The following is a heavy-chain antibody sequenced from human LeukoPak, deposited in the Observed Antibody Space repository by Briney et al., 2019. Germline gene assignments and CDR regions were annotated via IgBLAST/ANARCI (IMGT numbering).Heavy chain of an antibody. D-gene: IGHD6-13*01. V-gene: IGHV6-1*01. Sequence: SQTLSLTCAISGDNVSNNSAAWNWIRQSPSRGLEWLGRTYYRSKWYNDYALSVKSRITINPDTSKNQCSLHLNSVTPDDTAVYYCVRAAAGGWFFQHWGQGTLVTVSS. J-gene: IGHJ1*01. CDR3: VRAAAGGWFFQH. CDR1: GDNVSNNSAA. CDR2: TYYRSKWYN.